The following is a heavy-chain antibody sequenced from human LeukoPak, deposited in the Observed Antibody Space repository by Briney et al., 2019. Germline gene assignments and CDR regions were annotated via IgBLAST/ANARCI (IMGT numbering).Heavy chain of an antibody. CDR3: AKGYGPNYYFEY. CDR2: ISYDGTNK. CDR1: GFTFSSHA. Sequence: PERSLRLSCAASGFTFSSHAMHWVRQAPGKGLEWVALISYDGTNKYYADSVKGRFTISRDNSKNTLFLQMNSLRPEDTAVFYCAKGYGPNYYFEYWGQGTLVTVSS. V-gene: IGHV3-30*04. D-gene: IGHD4-17*01. J-gene: IGHJ4*02.